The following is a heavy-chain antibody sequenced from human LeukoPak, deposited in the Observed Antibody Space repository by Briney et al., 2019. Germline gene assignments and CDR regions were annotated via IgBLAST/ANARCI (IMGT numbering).Heavy chain of an antibody. CDR3: AKDFNYDSSGYYYAFDI. J-gene: IGHJ3*02. D-gene: IGHD3-22*01. CDR2: ISWNSGSI. CDR1: GFTFDDYA. Sequence: GGSLRLSCAASGFTFDDYAMHWVRQAPGKGLEWVSGISWNSGSIGYADSVKGRFTISRDNAKNSLYLQMNSLRAEGTALYYCAKDFNYDSSGYYYAFDIWGQGTMVTVSS. V-gene: IGHV3-9*01.